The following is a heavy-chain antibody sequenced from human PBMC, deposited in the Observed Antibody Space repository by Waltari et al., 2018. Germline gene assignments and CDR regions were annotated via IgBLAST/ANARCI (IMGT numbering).Heavy chain of an antibody. D-gene: IGHD3-16*01. CDR2: ISPGDSDT. V-gene: IGHV5-51*03. CDR3: ARHPLVWVASTQNAFDV. CDR1: GYRFASYW. J-gene: IGHJ3*01. Sequence: DVQLVQSGAEVRKQGESLKITCMGSGYRFASYWVGWVRQMPGKGLEWMGMISPGDSDTRYSPSFQGHVTISADTSNSTAYLQLTNLKASDTAMYYCARHPLVWVASTQNAFDVWGQGTMVTVSS.